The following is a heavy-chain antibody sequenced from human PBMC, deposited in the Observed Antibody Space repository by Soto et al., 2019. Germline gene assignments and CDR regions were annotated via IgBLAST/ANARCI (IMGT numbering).Heavy chain of an antibody. CDR1: GGSIRSRGYY. CDR3: AREGSGYYYVDY. CDR2: IYYSGST. Sequence: SETLSLTCSLSGGSIRSRGYYWSWIRQHPGKGLEWIGYIYYSGSTYYNPSLKSRVTISVDTSKNQFSLKLSSVTAADTAVYYCAREGSGYYYVDYWGQGTLVTVS. D-gene: IGHD3-22*01. V-gene: IGHV4-31*03. J-gene: IGHJ4*02.